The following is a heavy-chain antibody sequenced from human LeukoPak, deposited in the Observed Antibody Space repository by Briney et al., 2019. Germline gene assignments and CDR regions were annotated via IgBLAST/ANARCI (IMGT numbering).Heavy chain of an antibody. CDR1: GGTFSSYA. CDR3: ARETAREYYYDSSGYSRWFDP. Sequence: PGASVKVSCKASGGTFSSYAISWVRQAPGQGLEWMGGIIPIFGTANYAQKFQGRVTITADESTSTAYMELSSLRSEDTAVYYCARETAREYYYDSSGYSRWFDPWGQGTLVTVSS. J-gene: IGHJ5*02. CDR2: IIPIFGTA. D-gene: IGHD3-22*01. V-gene: IGHV1-69*13.